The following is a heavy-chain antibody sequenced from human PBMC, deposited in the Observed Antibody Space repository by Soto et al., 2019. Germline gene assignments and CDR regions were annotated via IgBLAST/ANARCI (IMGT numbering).Heavy chain of an antibody. CDR2: IDPSDSQT. V-gene: IGHV5-10-1*01. CDR1: GYSFAGYW. Sequence: PGESLKISCYGSGYSFAGYWITWVRQKPGKGLEWMGRIDPSDSQTYYSPSFRGHVTISATKSITTVFLQWSSLRASDTAMYYCARQIYDSDTGPNFQYYFDSWGQGTPVTVSS. CDR3: ARQIYDSDTGPNFQYYFDS. D-gene: IGHD3-22*01. J-gene: IGHJ4*02.